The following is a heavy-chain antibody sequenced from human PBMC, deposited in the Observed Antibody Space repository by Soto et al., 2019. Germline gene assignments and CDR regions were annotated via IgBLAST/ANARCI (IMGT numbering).Heavy chain of an antibody. J-gene: IGHJ6*03. V-gene: IGHV3-21*01. Sequence: GGSLRLSCAASGFTFSSYSMNWVRQAPGKGLEWVSSISSSSSYIYYADSVKGRFTISRDNAKNSLYLQMNSLRAEDTAVYYCARELVGSGYYYYYMDVWGKGTTVTVSS. CDR1: GFTFSSYS. D-gene: IGHD3-10*01. CDR3: ARELVGSGYYYYYMDV. CDR2: ISSSSSYI.